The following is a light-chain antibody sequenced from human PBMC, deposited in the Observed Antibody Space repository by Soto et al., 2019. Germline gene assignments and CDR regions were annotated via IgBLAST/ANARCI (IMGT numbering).Light chain of an antibody. J-gene: IGKJ1*01. CDR2: DAS. V-gene: IGKV3-15*01. CDR3: QQSNNWPKT. Sequence: VKTQSPATLSVSPGETATLSCRASQSVNSNLAWYQQKPGQAPRPLISDASTRAAGLPARFSGSGSGTEFTLTISSLQSEDFAVYFCQQSNNWPKTFGQGTKVDIK. CDR1: QSVNSN.